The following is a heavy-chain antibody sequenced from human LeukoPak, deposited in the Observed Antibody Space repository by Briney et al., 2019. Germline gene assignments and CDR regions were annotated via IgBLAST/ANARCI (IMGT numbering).Heavy chain of an antibody. CDR2: INPNSGGT. CDR1: GYTFTSYD. Sequence: ASVKVSCKASGYTFTSYDINWVRQATGQGLEWMGWINPNSGGTNYAQEFQGRVTMTRDTSISTAYMELSRLRSDDTAVYYCARGSLVLRYFDWSPPGAYWGQGTLVTVSS. V-gene: IGHV1-2*02. J-gene: IGHJ4*02. CDR3: ARGSLVLRYFDWSPPGAY. D-gene: IGHD3-9*01.